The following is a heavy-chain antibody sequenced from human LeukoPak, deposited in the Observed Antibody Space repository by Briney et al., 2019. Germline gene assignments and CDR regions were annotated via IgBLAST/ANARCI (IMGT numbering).Heavy chain of an antibody. CDR1: GFTFRSYG. V-gene: IGHV3-33*06. CDR2: IWYDGSDK. D-gene: IGHD2/OR15-2a*01. J-gene: IGHJ4*02. CDR3: ANGGSMAHEKIHN. Sequence: GTSLRLSCAASGFTFRSYGMHWVRQAPGKGLEWVAIIWYDGSDKYFTDSVKGRFTISRDDSKNTLYLQMNSLRAEDTAVYHCANGGSMAHEKIHNWGQGTLVTVSS.